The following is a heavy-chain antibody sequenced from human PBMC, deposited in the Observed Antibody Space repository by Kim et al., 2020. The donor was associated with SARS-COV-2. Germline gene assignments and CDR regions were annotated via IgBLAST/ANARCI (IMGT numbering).Heavy chain of an antibody. V-gene: IGHV5-51*01. CDR2: IYPGDSDT. D-gene: IGHD4-17*01. Sequence: GESLKISCKGSGYSFTSYWIGWVRQMPGKGLEWMGIIYPGDSDTRYSPSFQGQVTISADKSISTAYLQWSSLKASDTAMYYCARSRGLRRNYWYFDLWGRGTLVTVSS. CDR3: ARSRGLRRNYWYFDL. CDR1: GYSFTSYW. J-gene: IGHJ2*01.